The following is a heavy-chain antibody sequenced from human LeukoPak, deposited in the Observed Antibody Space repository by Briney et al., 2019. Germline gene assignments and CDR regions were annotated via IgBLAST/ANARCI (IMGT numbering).Heavy chain of an antibody. CDR1: GYTFTSYG. D-gene: IGHD6-19*01. CDR2: ISAYNGNT. Sequence: ASVKVSCKASGYTFTSYGISWVRQAPGQGLEWMGWISAYNGNTNYAQKLQGRVTMTTDTSTSTAYMELRSLRSDDTAVYYCAREKDRSGWLNYYYYGMDVWGQGTTVTVSS. V-gene: IGHV1-18*01. J-gene: IGHJ6*02. CDR3: AREKDRSGWLNYYYYGMDV.